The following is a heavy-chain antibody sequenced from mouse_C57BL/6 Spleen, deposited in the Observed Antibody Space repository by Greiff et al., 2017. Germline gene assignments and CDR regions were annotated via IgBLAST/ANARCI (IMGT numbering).Heavy chain of an antibody. J-gene: IGHJ2*01. Sequence: QVQLKESGAELVMPGASVKLSCKASGYTFTSYWMHWVKQRPGQGLEWIGEIDPSDSYTNYNQKFKGKSTLTVDKSSSTAYMQLSSLTSEDSAVYYCARQLRLNGDYWGQGTTLTVSS. D-gene: IGHD3-2*02. CDR1: GYTFTSYW. CDR3: ARQLRLNGDY. V-gene: IGHV1-69*01. CDR2: IDPSDSYT.